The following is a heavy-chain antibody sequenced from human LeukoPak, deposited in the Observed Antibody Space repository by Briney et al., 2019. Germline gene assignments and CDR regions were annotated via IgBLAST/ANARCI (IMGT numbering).Heavy chain of an antibody. CDR1: GGSFSGYY. V-gene: IGHV4-34*01. D-gene: IGHD2-2*01. CDR3: ARGLGVVVPAASSYYYMDV. Sequence: KPSETLSLTCAVYGGSFSGYYWSWIRQPPGKGLEWIGETNHSGSTNYNPSLKSRVTISVDTSKNQFSLKLSSVTAADTAVYYCARGLGVVVPAASSYYYMDVWGKGTTVTVSS. CDR2: TNHSGST. J-gene: IGHJ6*03.